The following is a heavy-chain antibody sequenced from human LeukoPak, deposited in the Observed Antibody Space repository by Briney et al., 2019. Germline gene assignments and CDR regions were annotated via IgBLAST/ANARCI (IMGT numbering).Heavy chain of an antibody. D-gene: IGHD1-26*01. CDR1: GFTFSNAW. V-gene: IGHV3-15*01. CDR2: IKSKTDGGTT. J-gene: IGHJ4*02. CDR3: TTGAPRAYSGSYSNC. Sequence: GGSPRLSCAASGFTFSNAWMSWVRPAPGKGLEWVGRIKSKTDGGTTDYAAPVKGRLTISRDDSQNTLYLQMNSLKTEDTAVYYCTTGAPRAYSGSYSNCWGGGTLVSVSS.